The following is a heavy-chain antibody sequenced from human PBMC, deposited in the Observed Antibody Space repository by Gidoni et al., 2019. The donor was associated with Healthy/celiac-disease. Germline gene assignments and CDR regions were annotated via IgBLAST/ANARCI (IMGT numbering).Heavy chain of an antibody. CDR2: ISSSSSYI. D-gene: IGHD6-13*01. CDR3: ARDIAAAGSYAFDI. Sequence: EVQLVASGGGLVKPGGSLRLSCAASGFTFSSYSMNWVRQAPGKGLEWVSSISSSSSYIYYADSVKGRFTISRDNAKNSLYLQMNSLRAEDTAVYYCARDIAAAGSYAFDIWGQGTMVTVSS. CDR1: GFTFSSYS. J-gene: IGHJ3*02. V-gene: IGHV3-21*01.